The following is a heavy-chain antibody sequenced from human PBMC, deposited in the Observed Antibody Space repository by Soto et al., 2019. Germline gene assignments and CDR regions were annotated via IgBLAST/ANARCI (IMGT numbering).Heavy chain of an antibody. V-gene: IGHV3-21*01. CDR3: ARFPRGVVTAFDY. Sequence: KPGGSLRLSCAASGFTFRSFTMNWVRQAPGKGLEWVSTISSNSAYIYYTDALRGRFTISRDNAKNSLHLQMNSLRAADTAVYYCARFPRGVVTAFDYWGQGTLVTVSS. D-gene: IGHD2-21*02. CDR1: GFTFRSFT. CDR2: ISSNSAYI. J-gene: IGHJ4*02.